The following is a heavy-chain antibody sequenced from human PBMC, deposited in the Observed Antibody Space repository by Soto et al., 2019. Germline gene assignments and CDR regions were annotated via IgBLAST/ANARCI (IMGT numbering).Heavy chain of an antibody. CDR2: INHSGST. Sequence: PSETLSLTCAVYGGSFSGYYWSWIRQPPGKGLEWIGEINHSGSTNYNPSLKSRVTISVDTSKNQFSLKLSSVTAADTAVYYCARGPYCSNGGSCPSTSAGYDYWGQGTLVTVSS. D-gene: IGHD2-15*01. V-gene: IGHV4-34*01. CDR1: GGSFSGYY. J-gene: IGHJ4*02. CDR3: ARGPYCSNGGSCPSTSAGYDY.